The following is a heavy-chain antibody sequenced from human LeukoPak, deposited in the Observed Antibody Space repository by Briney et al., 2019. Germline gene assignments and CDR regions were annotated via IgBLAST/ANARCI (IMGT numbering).Heavy chain of an antibody. Sequence: GASVKVSCKASGYTFTSYDINWVRQMPGKGLEWMGIIYPGDSDTRYSPSFQGQVTISADKSISTAYLQWSSLKASDTAMYYCARLGIVGAPYYFDYWGQGTLVTVSS. V-gene: IGHV5-51*01. J-gene: IGHJ4*02. CDR2: IYPGDSDT. CDR1: GYTFTSYD. D-gene: IGHD1-26*01. CDR3: ARLGIVGAPYYFDY.